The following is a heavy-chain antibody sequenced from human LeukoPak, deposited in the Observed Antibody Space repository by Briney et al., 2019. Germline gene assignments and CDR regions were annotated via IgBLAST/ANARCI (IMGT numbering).Heavy chain of an antibody. CDR2: INHSGST. CDR3: ARLASIRDARHYYYYYMDV. D-gene: IGHD5-24*01. Sequence: PSQTLSLTCTVSGGSISSGSYYWSWIRQPPGKGLEWIGEINHSGSTNYNPSLKSRVTISVDTSKNQFSLKLSSVTAADTAVYYCARLASIRDARHYYYYYMDVWGKGTTVTISS. V-gene: IGHV4-39*07. J-gene: IGHJ6*03. CDR1: GGSISSGSYY.